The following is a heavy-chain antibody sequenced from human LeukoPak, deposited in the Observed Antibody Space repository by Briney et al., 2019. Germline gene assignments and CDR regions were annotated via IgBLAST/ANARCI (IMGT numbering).Heavy chain of an antibody. V-gene: IGHV4-59*01. Sequence: SETLSLTCTVSGGSISSYYWSWIRQPPGKGLEWIGYIYYSGSTNYNPSLKSRVTISVDTSKNQFSLKLSSVTAADTAVYYCAREEHLAGYYYRMDVWGQGTTVTVSS. CDR3: AREEHLAGYYYRMDV. J-gene: IGHJ6*02. D-gene: IGHD1/OR15-1a*01. CDR1: GGSISSYY. CDR2: IYYSGST.